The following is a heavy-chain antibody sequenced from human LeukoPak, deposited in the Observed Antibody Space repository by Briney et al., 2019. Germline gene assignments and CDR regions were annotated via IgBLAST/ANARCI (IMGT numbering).Heavy chain of an antibody. D-gene: IGHD5-24*01. V-gene: IGHV1-2*02. J-gene: IGHJ5*02. CDR2: INPNSGGT. CDR3: AGDNSVRDEVWWFNP. Sequence: ASVKVSCKASGYTFTGYYMHWVRQAPGQGLEWMGWINPNSGGTNYAQKFQGRVTMTRDTSISTAYMELSRLRSEDTAVYYCAGDNSVRDEVWWFNPWGQGTLVTVSS. CDR1: GYTFTGYY.